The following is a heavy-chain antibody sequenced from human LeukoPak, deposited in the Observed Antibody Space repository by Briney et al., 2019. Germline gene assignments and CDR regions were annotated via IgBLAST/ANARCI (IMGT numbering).Heavy chain of an antibody. CDR3: ARWTLGSYRPSAFDI. Sequence: GASVKVSCEASGYTFTGYYMHWVRQAPGQGLEWMGWINPNSGGTNYAQKFQGRVTMTRDTSISTAYMELSRLRSDDTAVYYCARWTLGSYRPSAFDIWGQGTMVTVSS. CDR1: GYTFTGYY. V-gene: IGHV1-2*02. D-gene: IGHD1-14*01. J-gene: IGHJ3*02. CDR2: INPNSGGT.